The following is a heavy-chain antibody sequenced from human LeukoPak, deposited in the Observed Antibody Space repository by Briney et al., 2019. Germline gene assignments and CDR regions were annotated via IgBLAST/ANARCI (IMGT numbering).Heavy chain of an antibody. V-gene: IGHV4-34*01. CDR2: ITHGGST. CDR1: GGSFSGYY. Sequence: PSETLSLTCAVYGGSFSGYYWAWIRQPPGKGLEWIGEITHGGSTNYNPSLKSRVTISVDTSKNQFSLKLSSVTAADTAVYYCARVDYYDSRAFDYWGQGTLVTVSS. J-gene: IGHJ4*02. D-gene: IGHD3-22*01. CDR3: ARVDYYDSRAFDY.